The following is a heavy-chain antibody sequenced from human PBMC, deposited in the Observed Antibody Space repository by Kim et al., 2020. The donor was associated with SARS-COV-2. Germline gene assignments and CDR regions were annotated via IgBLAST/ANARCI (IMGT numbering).Heavy chain of an antibody. CDR2: IYYSGST. CDR1: GGSISSSSYY. D-gene: IGHD3-3*01. Sequence: SETLSLTCTVSGGSISSSSYYWGWIRQPPGKGLEWIGSIYYSGSTYYNPSLKSRVTISVDTSKNQFSLKLSSVTAADTAVYYCARHITIFGVVGMDVWGQGTTVTVSS. J-gene: IGHJ6*02. CDR3: ARHITIFGVVGMDV. V-gene: IGHV4-39*01.